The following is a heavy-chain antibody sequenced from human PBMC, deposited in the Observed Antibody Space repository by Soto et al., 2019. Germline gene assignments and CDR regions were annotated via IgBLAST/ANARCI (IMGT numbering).Heavy chain of an antibody. CDR2: ISAYNGNT. D-gene: IGHD3-16*02. V-gene: IGHV1-18*01. CDR1: GYTLTSYG. Sequence: ASVKVSCKASGYTLTSYGISWVRQAPGQGLEWMGWISAYNGNTNYAQKLQGRVTMTTDTSTSTAYMELRSLRSDDTAVYYCARDLWGMITFGGVIVNDYWGQGTLVTVSS. CDR3: ARDLWGMITFGGVIVNDY. J-gene: IGHJ4*02.